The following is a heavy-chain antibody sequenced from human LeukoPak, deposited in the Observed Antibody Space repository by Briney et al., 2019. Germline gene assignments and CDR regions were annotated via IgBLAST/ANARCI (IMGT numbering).Heavy chain of an antibody. J-gene: IGHJ5*02. CDR1: GFTFSSYA. Sequence: GGSLRLSCAASGFTFSSYAMSWVRQAPGKGLEWVSAISGSGGSTYYADSVKGRFTISRDNSKNTLYLQMNSLRAEDTAVYYCAKGSSGYDGGWFDPLGQGTLVTVSP. D-gene: IGHD5-12*01. V-gene: IGHV3-23*01. CDR2: ISGSGGST. CDR3: AKGSSGYDGGWFDP.